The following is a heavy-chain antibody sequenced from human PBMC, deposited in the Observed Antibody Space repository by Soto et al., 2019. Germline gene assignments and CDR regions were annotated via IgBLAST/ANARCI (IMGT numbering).Heavy chain of an antibody. D-gene: IGHD6-13*01. Sequence: ASVKVSCKASGGTFSSYAISWVRQAPGQGLEWMGGIIPIFGTANYAQKFQGRVTITADESTSTAYMELSSLRSEDTAVYYCARDFEGSSSWSDRRDWFDPWGQGTLVTVSS. CDR1: GGTFSSYA. CDR3: ARDFEGSSSWSDRRDWFDP. CDR2: IIPIFGTA. J-gene: IGHJ5*02. V-gene: IGHV1-69*13.